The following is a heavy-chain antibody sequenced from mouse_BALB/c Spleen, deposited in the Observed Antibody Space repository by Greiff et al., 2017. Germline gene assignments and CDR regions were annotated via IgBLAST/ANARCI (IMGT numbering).Heavy chain of an antibody. CDR2: IRNKANGYTT. J-gene: IGHJ4*01. Sequence: EVNLVESGGGLVQPGGSLRLSCATSGFTFTDYYMSWVRQPPGKALEWLGFIRNKANGYTTEYSASVKGRFTISRDNSQSILYLQMNTLRAEDSATYYCARALYYYGSSLYAMDYWGQGTSVTVSS. CDR1: GFTFTDYY. V-gene: IGHV7-3*02. CDR3: ARALYYYGSSLYAMDY. D-gene: IGHD1-1*01.